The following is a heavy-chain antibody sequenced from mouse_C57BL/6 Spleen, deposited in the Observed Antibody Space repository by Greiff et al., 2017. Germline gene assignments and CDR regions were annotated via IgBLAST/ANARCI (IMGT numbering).Heavy chain of an antibody. CDR2: INPSTGGT. Sequence: EVQVVESGPELVKPGASVKISCKASGYSFTGYYMNWVKQSPEKSLEWIGEINPSTGGTTYNQKFKAKATLTVDKSSSTAYMQLKSLTSEDSAVYYCARGGFDYWGQGTTLTVSS. J-gene: IGHJ2*01. V-gene: IGHV1-42*01. CDR3: ARGGFDY. CDR1: GYSFTGYY.